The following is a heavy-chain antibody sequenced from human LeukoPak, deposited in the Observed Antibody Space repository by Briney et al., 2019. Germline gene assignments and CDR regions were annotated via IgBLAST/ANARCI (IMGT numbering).Heavy chain of an antibody. Sequence: SETLSLTCTVSGGSISSYYWSWIRQPAGKGLEWIGRIYTSGSTNYNPSLKSRVTMSVDTSKNQFSLKLISVTAADTAVYYCARDLGYCSSTSCHYYFDYWGQGTLVTVSS. J-gene: IGHJ4*02. CDR2: IYTSGST. D-gene: IGHD2-2*01. CDR1: GGSISSYY. V-gene: IGHV4-4*07. CDR3: ARDLGYCSSTSCHYYFDY.